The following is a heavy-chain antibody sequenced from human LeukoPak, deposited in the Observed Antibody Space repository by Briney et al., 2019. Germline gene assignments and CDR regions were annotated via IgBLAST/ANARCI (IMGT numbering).Heavy chain of an antibody. CDR2: IYYSGST. CDR1: GGSISSHY. CDR3: ARVTSCGGDCLDP. V-gene: IGHV4-59*11. J-gene: IGHJ5*02. Sequence: SETLSLTCTVSGGSISSHYWNWIRQPPGKGLEWIGYIYYSGSTNYNPSLKSRVTMSVDTSKNQFSLKLTSVTAADTAVYYCARVTSCGGDCLDPWGQGTLVTVSS. D-gene: IGHD2-21*02.